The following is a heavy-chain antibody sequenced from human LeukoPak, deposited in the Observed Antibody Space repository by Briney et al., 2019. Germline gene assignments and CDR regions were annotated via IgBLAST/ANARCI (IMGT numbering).Heavy chain of an antibody. CDR3: ARDGGTSTPFDH. CDR1: GFTFSTYW. Sequence: PGGSLRLSCAASGFTFSTYWMSWVRQAPGKGLEWVANINQDGSEKYYVDSVKGRFTISRDNAKNSLYLQMNSLRAEDTAVYYCARDGGTSTPFDHWGQGTLVTVSS. J-gene: IGHJ4*02. CDR2: INQDGSEK. V-gene: IGHV3-7*01. D-gene: IGHD2-15*01.